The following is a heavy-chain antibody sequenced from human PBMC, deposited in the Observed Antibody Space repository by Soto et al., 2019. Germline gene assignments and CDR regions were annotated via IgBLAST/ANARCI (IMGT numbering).Heavy chain of an antibody. V-gene: IGHV1-69*13. CDR1: GGTFSSYA. Sequence: ASVKFSCKSSGGTFSSYAISWVRQAPGQGLEWMGGIIPIFGTANYAQKFQGRVTITADESTSTAYMELSSLRSEDTAVYYCARQDSRSAKRGLGAYYYYGRDVWGQGNTGTV. D-gene: IGHD6-6*01. CDR2: IIPIFGTA. J-gene: IGHJ6*02. CDR3: ARQDSRSAKRGLGAYYYYGRDV.